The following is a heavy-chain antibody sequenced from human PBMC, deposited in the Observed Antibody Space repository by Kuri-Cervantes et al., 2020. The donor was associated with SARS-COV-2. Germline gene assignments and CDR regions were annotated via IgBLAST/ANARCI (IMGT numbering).Heavy chain of an antibody. Sequence: GGSLRLSCAASGFTFSSYSMNWVRQAPGKGLEWVSYISSSSSTIYYADSVKGRFTISRDNAKNSLYLQMNSLRAEDTAVYYCARDFSSSYYYYYYMDVWGKGTTVTVSS. CDR2: ISSSSSTI. D-gene: IGHD6-6*01. J-gene: IGHJ6*03. CDR1: GFTFSSYS. V-gene: IGHV3-48*01. CDR3: ARDFSSSYYYYYYMDV.